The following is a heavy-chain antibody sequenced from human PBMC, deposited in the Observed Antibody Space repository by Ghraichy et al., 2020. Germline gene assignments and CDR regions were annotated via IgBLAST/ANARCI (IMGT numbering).Heavy chain of an antibody. V-gene: IGHV3-53*01. J-gene: IGHJ4*02. Sequence: GESLNISCAASGFTVSSNYMSWVRQAPGKGLEWVSVIYSGGSTYYADSVKGRFTISRDNSKNTLYLQMNSLRAEDTAVYYCARGSSGATPIDYWGQGTLVTVSS. CDR3: ARGSSGATPIDY. D-gene: IGHD1-26*01. CDR2: IYSGGST. CDR1: GFTVSSNY.